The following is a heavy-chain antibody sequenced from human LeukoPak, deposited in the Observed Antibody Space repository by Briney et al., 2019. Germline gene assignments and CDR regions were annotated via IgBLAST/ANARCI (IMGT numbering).Heavy chain of an antibody. J-gene: IGHJ4*02. V-gene: IGHV4-39*02. Sequence: ASETLSLTCSVSGGSIAVNHYYWGWIRQPPGKGLEWIGSGLYTGNTYSNPSLRSRVTISVDTSKNEFSLKMNSVTAADTAVYYCAREHRSSKYFDSWGQGALMIVSS. CDR3: AREHRSSKYFDS. CDR1: GGSIAVNHYY. D-gene: IGHD6-6*01. CDR2: GLYTGNT.